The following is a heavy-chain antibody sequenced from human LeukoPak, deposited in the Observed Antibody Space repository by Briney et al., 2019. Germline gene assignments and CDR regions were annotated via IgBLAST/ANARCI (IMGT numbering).Heavy chain of an antibody. CDR2: ISSSGNTI. CDR3: ARETDGFDY. Sequence: PGGSLRLSCAASEFTFTSYELNWVRQAPGKGLEWVSYISSSGNTISYADSVKGRFTISRDNAKNSLYLQVISLRAEDTAMYYCARETDGFDYWGQGTLVTVSS. D-gene: IGHD2-21*02. V-gene: IGHV3-48*03. J-gene: IGHJ4*02. CDR1: EFTFTSYE.